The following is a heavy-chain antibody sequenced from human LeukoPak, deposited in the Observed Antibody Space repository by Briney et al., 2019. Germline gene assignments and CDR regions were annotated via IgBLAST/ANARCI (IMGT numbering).Heavy chain of an antibody. CDR1: GVTFRIYG. CDR3: AKAGADRVLRHFDWSAWE. J-gene: IGHJ4*02. Sequence: GGTLRLSCAASGVTFRIYGMSWVRQAPGKGLEWVPGISGSGGTTNYAESVKGRFTISRDNSKNTLYLQMSSLRAEDTAVYYCAKAGADRVLRHFDWSAWEWGQGTLVTVSS. D-gene: IGHD3-9*01. V-gene: IGHV3-23*01. CDR2: ISGSGGTT.